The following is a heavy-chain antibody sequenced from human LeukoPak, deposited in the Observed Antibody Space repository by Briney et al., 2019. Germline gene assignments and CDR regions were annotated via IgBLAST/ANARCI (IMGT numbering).Heavy chain of an antibody. CDR3: ARSVVVIPQFDY. CDR1: GFTFSSYA. Sequence: GGSLRLSCAASGFTFSSYAMTWVRQAPGKGLEWVSTINNSGGRTYYADSVKGRFTISRDNSRNTLYLQMNTLGIEDTAVYYCARSVVVIPQFDYWGQGILVTVSS. D-gene: IGHD2-21*01. J-gene: IGHJ4*02. V-gene: IGHV3-23*01. CDR2: INNSGGRT.